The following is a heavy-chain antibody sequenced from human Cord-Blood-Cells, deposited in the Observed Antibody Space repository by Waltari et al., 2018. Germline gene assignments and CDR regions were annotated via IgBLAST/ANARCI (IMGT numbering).Heavy chain of an antibody. CDR1: GGSFSGYY. V-gene: IGHV4-34*01. J-gene: IGHJ5*02. CDR3: ARGPLPLWFMHNWFDP. CDR2: INHRERT. D-gene: IGHD3-10*01. Sequence: QVQLQQWGAGLLKPSETLSLTCAVYGGSFSGYYWSWIRQPPGKGLEWIGEINHRERTNSNPSLKSRVTISVDTSKNQFSLKLSSVTAADTAVYYCARGPLPLWFMHNWFDPWGQGTLVTVSS.